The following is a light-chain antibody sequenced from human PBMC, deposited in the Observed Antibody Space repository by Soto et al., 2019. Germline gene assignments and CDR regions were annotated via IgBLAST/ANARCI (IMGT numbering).Light chain of an antibody. CDR3: ATWDSSLGSVV. J-gene: IGLJ2*01. CDR2: EVN. Sequence: QSALTQPPSASGSPGQSVTISCTGTSSDVGFDNYVSWYQQHPGKAPKLMIYEVNKRPSGIPDRFSGSKSGTSATLGITGLQTEDEADYYCATWDSSLGSVVFGGGTKLTVL. V-gene: IGLV2-8*01. CDR1: SSDVGFDNY.